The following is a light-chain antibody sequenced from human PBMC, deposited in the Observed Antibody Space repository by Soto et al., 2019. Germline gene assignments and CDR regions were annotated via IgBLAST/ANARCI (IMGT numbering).Light chain of an antibody. V-gene: IGKV1-33*01. CDR1: QDTGKY. J-gene: IGKJ4*01. CDR2: DAS. Sequence: IQMTQSPTSLSASVGDRVTITCQARQDTGKYLNWFQQKPGKAPKLLIYDASNLETGVPARFSGSGSGTDFTFTISSLQPEDMATYFCEQYDTLPLTFGGGTKVEIK. CDR3: EQYDTLPLT.